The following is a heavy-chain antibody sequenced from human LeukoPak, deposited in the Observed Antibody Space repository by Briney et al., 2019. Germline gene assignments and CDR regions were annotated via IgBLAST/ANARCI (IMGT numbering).Heavy chain of an antibody. J-gene: IGHJ6*03. CDR2: IFYGGST. Sequence: SETLSLTCTVSGGSISNSRYYWGWIRQPPGKGLEWIASIFYGGSTHYNPSLKSRVTILVDTSKNQFSLKVTSVTAADTAVYYCARGAVAGRFSLRPTGAYYMDVWGKGTTVTVSS. D-gene: IGHD6-13*01. CDR3: ARGAVAGRFSLRPTGAYYMDV. CDR1: GGSISNSRYY. V-gene: IGHV4-39*07.